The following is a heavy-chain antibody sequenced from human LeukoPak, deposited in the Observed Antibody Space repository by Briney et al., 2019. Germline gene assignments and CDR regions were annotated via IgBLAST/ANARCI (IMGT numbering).Heavy chain of an antibody. CDR3: ARGFQVPAAMPSHFDY. V-gene: IGHV1-2*02. CDR2: INPNTGGT. Sequence: ASVKVSCKASGYTFTGYYMHWVRQAPGQGFEWMGWINPNTGGTHYAQNFQGRVTMTRDTSISTAYMEFSRLKSDDTAVYYCARGFQVPAAMPSHFDYWGQGTLVTVSS. D-gene: IGHD2-2*01. CDR1: GYTFTGYY. J-gene: IGHJ4*02.